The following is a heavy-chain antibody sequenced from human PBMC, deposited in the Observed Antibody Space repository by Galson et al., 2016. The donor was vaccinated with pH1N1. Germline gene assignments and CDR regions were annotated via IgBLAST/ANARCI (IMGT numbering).Heavy chain of an antibody. Sequence: SLRLSCAASGFTVSSNYMSWVRQAPGKGLEWVSLIYSGGRTYYADSVKGRFTISRDNSKNTLYLQMNSLRVEDTAVYYCARVGDFWSYYNMDVWGQGTTVTVSS. CDR2: IYSGGRT. CDR3: ARVGDFWSYYNMDV. J-gene: IGHJ6*02. D-gene: IGHD3-3*01. V-gene: IGHV3-53*01. CDR1: GFTVSSNY.